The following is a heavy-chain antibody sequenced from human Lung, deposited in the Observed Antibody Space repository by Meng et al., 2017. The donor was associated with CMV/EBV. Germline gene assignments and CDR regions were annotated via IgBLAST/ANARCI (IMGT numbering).Heavy chain of an antibody. CDR1: GYTFTHHG. V-gene: IGHV1-18*01. CDR2: ISCYNGDT. J-gene: IGHJ4*02. D-gene: IGHD6-19*01. CDR3: ASDPSNTSGRYAYFDY. Sequence: HLEVSGAEVKKPVASVGVSCKASGYTFTHHGISWIRQAPGQGLEWMGWISCYNGDTNDAQKLQGRVTMTTVTSTNTAYMDLRGLRSDDTAVYYCASDPSNTSGRYAYFDYWGQGTLVTVSS.